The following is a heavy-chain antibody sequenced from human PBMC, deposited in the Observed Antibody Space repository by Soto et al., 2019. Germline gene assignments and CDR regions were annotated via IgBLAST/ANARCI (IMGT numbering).Heavy chain of an antibody. D-gene: IGHD2-2*01. CDR3: ARLYCSSTRCYYHFDY. CDR1: GYKLSSWDNFTSYL. Sequence: GESLKISCMGSGYKLSSWDNFTSYLIVWVRKMPGEGLEWMGSIYPGDSDTRYSPSFQGQVTISADKSISTAYLQWSSLKPSDTPMYYCARLYCSSTRCYYHFDYWGQGTLVNVTS. V-gene: IGHV5-51*01. J-gene: IGHJ4*02. CDR2: IYPGDSDT.